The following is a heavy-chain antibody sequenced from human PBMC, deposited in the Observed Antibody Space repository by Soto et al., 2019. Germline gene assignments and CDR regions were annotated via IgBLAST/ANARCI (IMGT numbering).Heavy chain of an antibody. CDR2: ISGSGCST. Sequence: PGGSLRLSCAASGFTFSSYAMSWVRQAPGKGLEWVSAISGSGCSTYYADSVKGRFTISRDNSKNTLYLQMNSLRAEDTAVYYCAKTVGGYSYGYYYGMDVWGQGTTVTVSS. CDR3: AKTVGGYSYGYYYGMDV. CDR1: GFTFSSYA. D-gene: IGHD5-18*01. V-gene: IGHV3-23*01. J-gene: IGHJ6*02.